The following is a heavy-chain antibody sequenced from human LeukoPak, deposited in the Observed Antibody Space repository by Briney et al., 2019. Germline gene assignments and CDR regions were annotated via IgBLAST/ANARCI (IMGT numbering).Heavy chain of an antibody. CDR1: GFSLSTSGVG. D-gene: IGHD4-17*01. J-gene: IGHJ4*02. CDR2: IYWDDDK. V-gene: IGHV2-5*02. CDR3: AHEPYGDSHFDY. Sequence: SGPTLVKPTQTLTLTCTFSGFSLSTSGVGVGWIRQPPGKALEWLALIYWDDDKRYSPSLKSRLTIAKDTSKNQVVLTMTNMDPVDTATYYCAHEPYGDSHFDYWGQGTLVTVSS.